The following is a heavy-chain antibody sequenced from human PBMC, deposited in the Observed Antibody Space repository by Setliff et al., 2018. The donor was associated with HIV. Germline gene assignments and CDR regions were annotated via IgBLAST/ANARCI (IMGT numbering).Heavy chain of an antibody. J-gene: IGHJ6*02. CDR3: AAAPSYYDILTGYYNKDYYYGMDV. CDR2: IIPIFGTT. D-gene: IGHD3-9*01. CDR1: GGTFSSYA. V-gene: IGHV1-69*05. Sequence: SVKVSCKASGGTFSSYAISWVRQAPGQGLEWMGGIIPIFGTTNYAQKFQGRVTITTDESTTTAYMELSSLRSEDTALYYCAAAPSYYDILTGYYNKDYYYGMDVWGQGTTVTVSS.